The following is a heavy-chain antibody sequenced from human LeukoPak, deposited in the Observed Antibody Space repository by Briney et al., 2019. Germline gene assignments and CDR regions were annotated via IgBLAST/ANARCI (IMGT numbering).Heavy chain of an antibody. CDR1: GFTFSDYY. CDR3: ARAVGYCSSTSCYTRLPLFDY. Sequence: GGSLRLSCAASGFTFSDYYMSWIRQAPGKGLEWVSYISSSGSTIYYADSVKGRFTISRDNAKNSLYLQMNSLRAEDTAVYYCARAVGYCSSTSCYTRLPLFDYWGQGTLVTVSS. CDR2: ISSSGSTI. V-gene: IGHV3-11*04. D-gene: IGHD2-2*02. J-gene: IGHJ4*02.